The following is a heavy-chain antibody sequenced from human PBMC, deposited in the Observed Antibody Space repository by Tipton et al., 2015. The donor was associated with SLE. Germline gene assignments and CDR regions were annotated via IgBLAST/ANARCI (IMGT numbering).Heavy chain of an antibody. J-gene: IGHJ4*02. CDR2: IYHTGTT. CDR3: ASPTYKGY. D-gene: IGHD1-1*01. CDR1: GYSISSGFY. V-gene: IGHV4-38-2*02. Sequence: LRLSCNVSGYSISSGFYWAWIRQTPGKGLEWIGSIYHTGTTYYNPSLKRRITISVDTSKNQFSLKVNSVTAADTAVYYCASPTYKGYWGQGTLVTVSS.